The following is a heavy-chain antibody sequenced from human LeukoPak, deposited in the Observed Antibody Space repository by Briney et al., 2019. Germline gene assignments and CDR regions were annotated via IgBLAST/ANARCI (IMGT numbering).Heavy chain of an antibody. D-gene: IGHD3-22*01. V-gene: IGHV3-23*01. CDR3: AKGSYYDSSSSFYFDY. CDR2: ISGSGDNT. J-gene: IGHJ4*02. Sequence: GGSLRLSCAASGFTFSSYAMSWVRQAPGKGLEWVSGISGSGDNTYYADSVKGRFTISRDNSKNTLYVQVNSLGTEDTAAYYCAKGSYYDSSSSFYFDYWGQGTLVIASS. CDR1: GFTFSSYA.